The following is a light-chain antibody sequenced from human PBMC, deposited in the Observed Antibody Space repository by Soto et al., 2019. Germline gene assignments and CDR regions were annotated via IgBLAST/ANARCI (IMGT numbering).Light chain of an antibody. J-gene: IGLJ2*01. CDR3: SSYTSRSSVI. CDR1: TSDVGGYNY. Sequence: QSALTQPASVSGSPGQSITISCTATTSDVGGYNYVSWYQQYPGKAPKPIIYNVSNRPSGVSNRFSGSKSGDTASLTISGLQAEDEADYYCSSYTSRSSVIFGGGTKVTVL. V-gene: IGLV2-14*01. CDR2: NVS.